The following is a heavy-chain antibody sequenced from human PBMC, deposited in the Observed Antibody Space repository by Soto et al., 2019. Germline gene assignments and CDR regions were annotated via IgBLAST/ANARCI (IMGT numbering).Heavy chain of an antibody. CDR1: GYNFIGYG. CDR3: ARGLYMAWCDP. V-gene: IGHV1-18*01. Sequence: ASVKVSCKASGYNFIGYGITWVRQAPGQGLEWMGWISAYNGNSNYAQSLQDRVTMTTDTSTATAYLELRSLRPDDTAVYFCARGLYMAWCDPWGQATPVTVSS. D-gene: IGHD2-8*01. CDR2: ISAYNGNS. J-gene: IGHJ5*02.